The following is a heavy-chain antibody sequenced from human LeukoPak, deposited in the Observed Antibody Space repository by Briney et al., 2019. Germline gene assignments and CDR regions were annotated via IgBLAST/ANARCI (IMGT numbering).Heavy chain of an antibody. CDR3: AREMVGLMWGAGLN. V-gene: IGHV1-69*04. Sequence: ASVKVSCKASGGTFNSYTISWVRQAPGQGLEWMGRIIPILGIANYAQKFQGRVTITADKSTSTAYMELSSLRSEDTAVYYCAREMVGLMWGAGLNWGQGTLVTVSS. CDR1: GGTFNSYT. CDR2: IIPILGIA. D-gene: IGHD1-26*01. J-gene: IGHJ4*02.